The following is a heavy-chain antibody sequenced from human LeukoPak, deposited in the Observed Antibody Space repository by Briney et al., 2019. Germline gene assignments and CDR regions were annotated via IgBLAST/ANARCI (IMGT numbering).Heavy chain of an antibody. CDR1: GGTFSSYA. CDR3: ARDKRSVVVPNYYYYGMDV. CDR2: IIPILGIA. J-gene: IGHJ6*02. Sequence: GASVKVSCKASGGTFSSYAISWVRQAPGQGLEWMGRIIPILGIANYAQKFQGRVTITADKSTSTAYMELSSLRSEDTAVYYCARDKRSVVVPNYYYYGMDVWGQGTTVTVSS. V-gene: IGHV1-69*04. D-gene: IGHD2-2*01.